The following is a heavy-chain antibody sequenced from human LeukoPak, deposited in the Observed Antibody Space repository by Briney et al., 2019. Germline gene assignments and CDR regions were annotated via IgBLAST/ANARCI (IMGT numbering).Heavy chain of an antibody. CDR1: GFTFSSYS. CDR2: ISSSGNTR. Sequence: GGSLRLSCAASGFTFSSYSMNWVRQAPGKGPEWVSYISSSGNTRYYADSVKGRFTISRDNAKSSVYLQMTSLRAEDTAVYYCASTVTTDRWGQGTLVTVSS. CDR3: ASTVTTDR. J-gene: IGHJ5*02. V-gene: IGHV3-48*01. D-gene: IGHD4-17*01.